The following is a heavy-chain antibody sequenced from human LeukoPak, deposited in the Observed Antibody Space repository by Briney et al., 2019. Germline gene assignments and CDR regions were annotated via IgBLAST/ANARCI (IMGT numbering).Heavy chain of an antibody. D-gene: IGHD2-21*02. V-gene: IGHV3-15*01. CDR2: MKKRTDGGTT. J-gene: IGHJ4*02. Sequence: GGSLSLSCAASGFTLSNAWMSGVRQATGKGREWVGRMKKRTDGGTTDYAAPVTGRFTISRDDSKNTLYLQMNSLKTEDTAVYYCTTDLPSYCGGDCYTDYWGQGTLVTVSS. CDR1: GFTLSNAW. CDR3: TTDLPSYCGGDCYTDY.